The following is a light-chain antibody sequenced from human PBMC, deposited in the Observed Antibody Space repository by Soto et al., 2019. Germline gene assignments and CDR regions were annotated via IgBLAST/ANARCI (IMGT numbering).Light chain of an antibody. Sequence: SYELTQPPSVSVAPGKTASITCGGNNIGSKSVHWYQQKPGQAPVLVIYYDSDRPSGIPERFSGSNSGNTATLTISRVEAGDEADYYCQVWDSSSDHHVVFGGGTKVTVL. CDR2: YDS. V-gene: IGLV3-21*04. CDR3: QVWDSSSDHHVV. J-gene: IGLJ2*01. CDR1: NIGSKS.